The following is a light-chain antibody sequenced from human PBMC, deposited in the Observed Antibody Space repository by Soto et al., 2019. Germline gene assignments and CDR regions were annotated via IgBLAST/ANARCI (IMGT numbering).Light chain of an antibody. J-gene: IGKJ2*01. V-gene: IGKV3-15*01. Sequence: EIVMTQSPATLSVSPGERATLSCRASQSVSSNLAWYQQKPGQAPRLLIYDASTRATGIPARFSGSGSGTEFTLTISSLQSEDFAVYYCQQYNAWPPRYTFGQGTNLEIK. CDR3: QQYNAWPPRYT. CDR1: QSVSSN. CDR2: DAS.